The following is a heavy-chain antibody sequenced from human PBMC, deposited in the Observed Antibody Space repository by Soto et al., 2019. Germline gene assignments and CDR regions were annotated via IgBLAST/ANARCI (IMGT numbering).Heavy chain of an antibody. D-gene: IGHD5-12*01. CDR3: ARYIVATIGWRFDP. V-gene: IGHV4-59*01. CDR2: IYYSGST. J-gene: IGHJ5*02. Sequence: SETLSLTCTVSGGSISSYYWSWIRQPPGKGLEWIGYIYYSGSTNYNPSLKSRVTISVDTSKNQFSLKLSSVTAADTAVYYCARYIVATIGWRFDPWGQGTLVTVSS. CDR1: GGSISSYY.